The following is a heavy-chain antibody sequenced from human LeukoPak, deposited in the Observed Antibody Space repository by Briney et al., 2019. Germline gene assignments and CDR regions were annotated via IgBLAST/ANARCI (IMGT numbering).Heavy chain of an antibody. Sequence: GGSLRLSCAASGFTVSSNYMSWVRQAPGKGLEWVSVIYSGGSTYYADSVEGRFTISRDNSKNTLYLQMNSLRAEDTAVYYCASAYCGGDCYSVYFDYWGQGTLVTVSS. J-gene: IGHJ4*02. D-gene: IGHD2-21*02. CDR3: ASAYCGGDCYSVYFDY. V-gene: IGHV3-53*01. CDR1: GFTVSSNY. CDR2: IYSGGST.